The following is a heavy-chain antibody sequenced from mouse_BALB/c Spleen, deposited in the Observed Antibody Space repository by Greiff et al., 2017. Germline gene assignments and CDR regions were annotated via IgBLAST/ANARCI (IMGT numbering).Heavy chain of an antibody. CDR2: ISSGGSYT. J-gene: IGHJ2*01. Sequence: DVMLVESGGGLVKPGGSLKLSCAASGFTFSSYAMSWVRQTPEKRLEWVATISSGGSYTYYPDSVKGRFTISRDNAKNTLYLQMSSLRSEDTAMYYCARRDYGSSSFFDYWGQGTTLTVSS. D-gene: IGHD1-1*01. CDR1: GFTFSSYA. V-gene: IGHV5-9-1*01. CDR3: ARRDYGSSSFFDY.